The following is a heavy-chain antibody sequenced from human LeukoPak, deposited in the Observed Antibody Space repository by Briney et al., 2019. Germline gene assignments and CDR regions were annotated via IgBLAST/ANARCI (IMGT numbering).Heavy chain of an antibody. J-gene: IGHJ6*03. CDR3: ARGRGSGSYYNRKTRNYYMDV. V-gene: IGHV4-39*07. CDR1: GGSINSGDYY. CDR2: ISSGGSA. D-gene: IGHD3-10*01. Sequence: SETLSLTCTVSGGSINSGDYYWAWIRQPPGKGLEWMGGISSGGSAFYNPSVRSRVTISLDTSRNQFSLKLTSVTAADTAVYYCARGRGSGSYYNRKTRNYYMDVWGKGTTVTVSS.